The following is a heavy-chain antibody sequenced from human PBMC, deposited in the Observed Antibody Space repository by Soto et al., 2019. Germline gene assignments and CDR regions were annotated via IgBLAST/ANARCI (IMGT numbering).Heavy chain of an antibody. J-gene: IGHJ6*02. CDR1: GHSLTDYH. Sequence: ASVKVSCEGSGHSLTDYHKHWVRQAPGQGLEWLGRINPKSGGTSTAQKFQGWVTMTTDTSISTASMELTRLTSDDTAIYYCARGDSTXCSNGVCSFFYDHDMDVWGQGTTVTVSS. D-gene: IGHD2-8*01. CDR3: ARGDSTXCSNGVCSFFYDHDMDV. CDR2: INPKSGGT. V-gene: IGHV1-2*04.